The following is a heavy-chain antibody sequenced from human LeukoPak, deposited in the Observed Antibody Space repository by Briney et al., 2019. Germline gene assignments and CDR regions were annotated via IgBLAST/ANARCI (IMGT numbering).Heavy chain of an antibody. J-gene: IGHJ4*02. CDR2: ISYDGSNK. D-gene: IGHD7-27*01. CDR1: GFTFNSYT. V-gene: IGHV3-30-3*01. Sequence: PGRSLRLSCAASGFTFNSYTMHWVRQAPGKGLEWVAVISYDGSNKYYADSVKGRFTISRDNSKNTLYLQMNSLRAEDTAVYYCARDSGEYDYWGQGTLVTVSS. CDR3: ARDSGEYDY.